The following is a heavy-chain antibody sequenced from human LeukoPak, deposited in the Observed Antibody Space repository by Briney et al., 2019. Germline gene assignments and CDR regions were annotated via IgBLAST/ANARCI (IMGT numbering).Heavy chain of an antibody. D-gene: IGHD2-2*01. CDR1: GFTFSSYS. CDR3: ARWYCSSTSCRAFDY. V-gene: IGHV3-21*01. J-gene: IGHJ4*02. Sequence: GGSLRLSCAASGFTFSSYSMNWVRQAPGKGLEWVSSISSSSSYIYYADSMKGRFTISRDNAKNSLYLQLNSLRAEDAAVYYCARWYCSSTSCRAFDYWGQGTLVTVSS. CDR2: ISSSSSYI.